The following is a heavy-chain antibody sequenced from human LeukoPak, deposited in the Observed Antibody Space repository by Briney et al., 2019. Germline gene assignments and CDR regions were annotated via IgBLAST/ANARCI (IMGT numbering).Heavy chain of an antibody. CDR1: RFAFSSYG. D-gene: IGHD2-15*01. V-gene: IGHV3-30*18. CDR2: ISYDGGNK. Sequence: PGGSLRLSCAASRFAFSSYGMHWVRQAPGKGLEWVAVISYDGGNKYYTDSVKGRFTISRDNSKNTLYLQMNSLRAEDTAVYYCAKGASSGGRLLRAFDIWGQGTMVTVSS. CDR3: AKGASSGGRLLRAFDI. J-gene: IGHJ3*02.